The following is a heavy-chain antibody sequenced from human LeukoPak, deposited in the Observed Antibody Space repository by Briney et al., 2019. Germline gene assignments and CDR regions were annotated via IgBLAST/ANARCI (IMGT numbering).Heavy chain of an antibody. CDR2: IYYSGST. D-gene: IGHD6-13*01. J-gene: IGHJ3*02. V-gene: IGHV4-39*07. CDR1: GGSISSSSYY. Sequence: SETLSLTCTVSGGSISSSSYYWGWIRQPPGKGLEWIGSIYYSGSTYYNPSLKSRVTISVDTSKNQFSLKLSSVTAADTAVYYCARDQEIAAAGTLNPGAFDIWGQGTMVTVSS. CDR3: ARDQEIAAAGTLNPGAFDI.